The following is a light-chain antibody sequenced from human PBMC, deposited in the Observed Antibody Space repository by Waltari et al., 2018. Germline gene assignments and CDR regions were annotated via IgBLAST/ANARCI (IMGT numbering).Light chain of an antibody. V-gene: IGKV1-39*01. Sequence: DIQMTQSPSSLSVSVGDRVTITCRASQSISSYLSWYPQKPGKAPKLLIYAASSLQSGVPSSFSGSGPGTEFTLTISSLQPEEFATYYCQQSYSTPWTFGQGTKVEIK. J-gene: IGKJ1*01. CDR1: QSISSY. CDR3: QQSYSTPWT. CDR2: AAS.